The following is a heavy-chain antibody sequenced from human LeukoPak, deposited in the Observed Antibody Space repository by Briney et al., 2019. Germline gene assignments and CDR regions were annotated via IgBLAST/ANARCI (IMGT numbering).Heavy chain of an antibody. CDR1: GGSFSGYY. V-gene: IGHV4-34*01. Sequence: PSETLSLTCAVYGGSFSGYYWSWIRQPPGKGLEWIGEINHSGSTNYNPSLKSRVTISVDTSKNQFSLKLSSVTAADTAVYYCARDIRTGYYYGSGSYPYNWFDPWGQGTLVTVSS. J-gene: IGHJ5*02. CDR2: INHSGST. D-gene: IGHD3-10*01. CDR3: ARDIRTGYYYGSGSYPYNWFDP.